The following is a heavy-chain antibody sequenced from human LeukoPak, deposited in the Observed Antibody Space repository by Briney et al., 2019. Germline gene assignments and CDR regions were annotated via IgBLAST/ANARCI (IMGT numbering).Heavy chain of an antibody. J-gene: IGHJ4*02. V-gene: IGHV5-51*01. D-gene: IGHD2-2*02. Sequence: GESLKISCKGSGYSFSTYWIGWVRQMPGKGLEWMGIIYPDNSDIRYSPSFQGQVTISADKSISTAYLQWSSLKASDSAMYYCARHQGRSSTSCYRYWGQGTLVTVSS. CDR1: GYSFSTYW. CDR2: IYPDNSDI. CDR3: ARHQGRSSTSCYRY.